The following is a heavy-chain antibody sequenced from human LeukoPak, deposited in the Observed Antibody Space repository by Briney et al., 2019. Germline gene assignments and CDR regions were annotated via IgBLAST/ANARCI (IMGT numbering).Heavy chain of an antibody. Sequence: TSETLSLTCAVYGGSFSGYYWSWIRQPPGKGLEWIGSLYHSGSAYYNPSLMSRVTISLDTSKNQFSLRLSSVTAADTAVYYCARGVGYYYYMDVWGKGTTVTVSS. J-gene: IGHJ6*03. V-gene: IGHV4-34*01. CDR1: GGSFSGYY. D-gene: IGHD1-26*01. CDR2: LYHSGSA. CDR3: ARGVGYYYYMDV.